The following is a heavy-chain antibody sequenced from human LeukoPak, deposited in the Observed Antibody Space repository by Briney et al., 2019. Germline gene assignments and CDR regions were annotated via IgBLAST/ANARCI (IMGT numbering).Heavy chain of an antibody. J-gene: IGHJ4*02. CDR2: IKQDGSQK. Sequence: GGSLRLSCAASGFIFNNYWMTWVRQAPGKGLEWVAIIKQDGSQKYYVDSVKGRFTISRDNARNSLFLQMNSLRAEDTAVYYCARIGYSSSSLDYWGQGTPLVTVSS. V-gene: IGHV3-7*01. CDR1: GFIFNNYW. D-gene: IGHD6-6*01. CDR3: ARIGYSSSSLDY.